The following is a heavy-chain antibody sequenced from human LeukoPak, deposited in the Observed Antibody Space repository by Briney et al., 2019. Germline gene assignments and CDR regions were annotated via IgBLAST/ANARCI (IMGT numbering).Heavy chain of an antibody. D-gene: IGHD6-19*01. Sequence: SETLSLTCTVSGGSISSYYWSWIRQPAGKGLEWIGRIYTSGSTNYNPSLKSRVTMSVDTSKNQFSLKLSSVTAADTAVYYCARLVAVTGIGYYYYMDVWGKGTTVTISS. CDR2: IYTSGST. V-gene: IGHV4-4*07. CDR1: GGSISSYY. J-gene: IGHJ6*03. CDR3: ARLVAVTGIGYYYYMDV.